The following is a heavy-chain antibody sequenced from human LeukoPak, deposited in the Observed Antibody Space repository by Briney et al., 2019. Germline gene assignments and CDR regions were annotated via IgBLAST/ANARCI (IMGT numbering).Heavy chain of an antibody. CDR2: VSYDGTDE. J-gene: IGHJ5*02. CDR1: GFTFSAYA. D-gene: IGHD3-10*01. CDR3: TRSNRESVRWLDP. Sequence: GSLRLSRAASGFTFSAYAMHWVRQAPGKGLEWVTVVSYDGTDEYYADSVKGRFSISRDNSKNTVYLHMNSLKTEDTAVYYCTRSNRESVRWLDPWGQGTLVTVSS. V-gene: IGHV3-30-3*01.